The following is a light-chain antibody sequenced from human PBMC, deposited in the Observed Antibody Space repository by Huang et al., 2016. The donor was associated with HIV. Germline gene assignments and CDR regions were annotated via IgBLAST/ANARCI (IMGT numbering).Light chain of an antibody. V-gene: IGKV1-39*01. CDR3: QQSYNTPRT. J-gene: IGKJ1*01. CDR2: AAS. CDR1: QIITTH. Sequence: DIQMTQSPSSLSASVGDRVIITCRASQIITTHLNWYQQKPGKAPILLIYAASSLQTGVPPRFSGSGSGTDFTLTIDSLQPEDFATYYCQQSYNTPRTFGRGTKLEV.